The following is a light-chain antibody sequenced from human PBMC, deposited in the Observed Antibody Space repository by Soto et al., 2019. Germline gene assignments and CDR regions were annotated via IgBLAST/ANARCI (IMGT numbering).Light chain of an antibody. CDR3: QQYNNWLLLN. CDR2: GAS. CDR1: QSVSSY. Sequence: EIVLTKSPSTLSFSPGERATLSCRASQSVSSYLAWYQQKPGQAPRLLIYGASTRATGIPARFSGSGSGTEFTLTIRSLQSEDFAVYYCQQYNNWLLLNCGQGKRRAIK. V-gene: IGKV3-15*01. J-gene: IGKJ5*01.